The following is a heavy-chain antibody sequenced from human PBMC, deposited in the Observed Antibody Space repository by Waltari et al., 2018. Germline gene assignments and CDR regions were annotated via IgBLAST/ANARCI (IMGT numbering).Heavy chain of an antibody. CDR1: GGTFSSYA. V-gene: IGHV1-69*13. CDR2: IIPIFGTA. Sequence: QVQLVQSGAEVKKPGSSVTVSCKASGGTFSSYAISWVRQAPGQGLEWMGGIIPIFGTANYAQKFQGRVTITADESTSTAYMELSSLRSEDTAVYYCATPRTGIAAAGLDYWGQGTLVTVSS. J-gene: IGHJ4*02. D-gene: IGHD6-13*01. CDR3: ATPRTGIAAAGLDY.